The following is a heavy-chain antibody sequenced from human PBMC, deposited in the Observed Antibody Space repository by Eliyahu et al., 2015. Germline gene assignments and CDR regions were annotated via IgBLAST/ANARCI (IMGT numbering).Heavy chain of an antibody. D-gene: IGHD4-11*01. CDR1: GFTFDDYA. CDR3: AKASNYVLFDY. CDR2: ISWNSGSI. Sequence: EVQLVESGGGLVQPGRSLRXXXAAXGFTFDDYAMXWVRQAPGKGLEWVSGISWNSGSIGYADSVKGRFTISRDNAKNSLYLQMNSLRAEDTALYYCAKASNYVLFDYWGQGTLVTVSS. V-gene: IGHV3-9*01. J-gene: IGHJ4*02.